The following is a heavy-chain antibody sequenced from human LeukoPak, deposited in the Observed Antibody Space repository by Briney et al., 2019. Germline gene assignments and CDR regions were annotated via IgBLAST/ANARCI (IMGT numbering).Heavy chain of an antibody. V-gene: IGHV3-7*01. CDR1: GFTFSSYW. J-gene: IGHJ5*02. CDR3: ARDALQYCSITSCPEWNWFDP. Sequence: GGSLRLSCAASGFTFSSYWMSWVRQAPGKGLEWVANIKQDGSEKYYVDSVKGRFTISRDNAKNSLYLQMNSLRAEDTAVYYCARDALQYCSITSCPEWNWFDPWGQGTLVTVSS. D-gene: IGHD2-2*01. CDR2: IKQDGSEK.